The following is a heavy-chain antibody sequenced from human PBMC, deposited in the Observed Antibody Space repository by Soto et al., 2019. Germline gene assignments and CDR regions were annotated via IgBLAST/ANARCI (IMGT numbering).Heavy chain of an antibody. CDR1: GGSISSGGYY. J-gene: IGHJ5*02. CDR2: IYYSGRT. Sequence: SETLSLTCTVSGGSISSGGYYWSWIRQHPGKGLEWIGYIYYSGRTYYKPSLHSRVSIAVDTTENQFSLKLTSVTAADTSVYYCARGSFSSSSSWFDPWGRGTLVTVSS. D-gene: IGHD6-6*01. V-gene: IGHV4-31*03. CDR3: ARGSFSSSSSWFDP.